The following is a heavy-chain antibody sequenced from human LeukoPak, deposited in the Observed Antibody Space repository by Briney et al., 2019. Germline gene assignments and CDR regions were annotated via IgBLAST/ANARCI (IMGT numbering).Heavy chain of an antibody. Sequence: PGGSLRLSCVVSGFPLSNYSLHWVRQAPGKGLEWVTVISYDVNSKYYADSVKGRFTISRDNSKNTLYLQMNSLRAEDTAVYYCARGAWFGELSSPVEYFDYWGQGTLVTVSS. CDR3: ARGAWFGELSSPVEYFDY. J-gene: IGHJ4*02. D-gene: IGHD3-10*01. V-gene: IGHV3-30-3*01. CDR1: GFPLSNYS. CDR2: ISYDVNSK.